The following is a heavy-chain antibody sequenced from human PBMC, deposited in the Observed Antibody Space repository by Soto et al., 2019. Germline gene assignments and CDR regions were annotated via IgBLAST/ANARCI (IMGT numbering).Heavy chain of an antibody. D-gene: IGHD6-13*01. CDR1: GYIFSRYG. V-gene: IGHV1-18*04. J-gene: IGHJ6*02. CDR3: ARWAAAERNCDGQAG. Sequence: QVQLVQSGPEVRKPGASVKFSCQASGYIFSRYGISWVRQAPGQGLEWMAWVSGYNGSTKFGERVQGRVNVTTDTPTRTASRELRSRRSDDTGVYYCARWAAAERNCDGQAGWRQGTTVNASS. CDR2: VSGYNGST.